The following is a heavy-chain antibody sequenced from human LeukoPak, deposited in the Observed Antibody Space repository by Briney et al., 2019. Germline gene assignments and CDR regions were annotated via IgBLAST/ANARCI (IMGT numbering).Heavy chain of an antibody. V-gene: IGHV3-66*01. CDR1: GFTVSSNY. CDR3: ARDGGSGYFDY. D-gene: IGHD3-3*01. Sequence: GGSLRLSCAASGFTVSSNYMNWVRQAPGKGLEWVSVIYSGGYTYYADSVKGRFAISRDNSKNTLYLQMNSLRAEDTAVYYCARDGGSGYFDYRGQGTLVTVSS. CDR2: IYSGGYT. J-gene: IGHJ4*02.